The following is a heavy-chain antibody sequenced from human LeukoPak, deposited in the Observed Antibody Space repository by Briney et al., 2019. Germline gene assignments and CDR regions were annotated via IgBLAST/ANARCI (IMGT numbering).Heavy chain of an antibody. D-gene: IGHD3-3*01. CDR2: IYYSGST. CDR3: ARGDYDFWSGYYPNWFDP. CDR1: GGSISSYY. V-gene: IGHV4-59*01. Sequence: PSETLSLTCTVSGGSISSYYWSWIRQPPGKGLEWIGYIYYSGSTNYNPSLKSRVTMSVDTSKNQFSLKLSSVTAADTAVYYCARGDYDFWSGYYPNWFDPWGQGTLVTVSS. J-gene: IGHJ5*02.